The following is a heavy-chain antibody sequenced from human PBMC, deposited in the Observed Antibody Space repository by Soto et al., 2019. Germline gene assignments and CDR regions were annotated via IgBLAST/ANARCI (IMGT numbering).Heavy chain of an antibody. CDR3: TTDLQHYYYGMDV. CDR2: IKSKTDGGTT. V-gene: IGHV3-15*01. J-gene: IGHJ6*02. CDR1: GFTFSNAW. Sequence: GGSLRLSCAASGFTFSNAWMSWVRQAPGKGLEWVGRIKSKTDGGTTDYAAPVKGRFTISRDDSKNTLYLQMNSLKTEDTAVYYCTTDLQHYYYGMDVWGQGTTVTVSS.